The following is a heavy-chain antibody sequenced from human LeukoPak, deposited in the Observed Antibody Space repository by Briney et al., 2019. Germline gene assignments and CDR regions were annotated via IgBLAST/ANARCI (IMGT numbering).Heavy chain of an antibody. J-gene: IGHJ4*02. D-gene: IGHD3-10*01. Sequence: PGGSLRLSCAASGFTSSSYAMSWVRQAPGKGLEWVSAISGSGGSTYYADSVKGRFTISRDNSKNTLYLQMNSLRAEDTAVYYCAKVRQVGYYGSGSYSHYFDYWGQGTLVTVSS. CDR2: ISGSGGST. V-gene: IGHV3-23*01. CDR3: AKVRQVGYYGSGSYSHYFDY. CDR1: GFTSSSYA.